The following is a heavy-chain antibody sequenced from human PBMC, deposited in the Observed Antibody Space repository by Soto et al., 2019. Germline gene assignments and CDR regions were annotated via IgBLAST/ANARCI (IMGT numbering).Heavy chain of an antibody. CDR1: GGSISSGDYY. J-gene: IGHJ3*02. Sequence: QVQLQESGPGLVKPSQTLSLTCTVSGGSISSGDYYWSWIRQPPGKGLEWIGYIYYSGSTYYNTSLKSRVTISVDSSKTQFSLKLSSVTAADAAVYYCASRGYSYGVDAFDIWGQGTMVTVSS. CDR2: IYYSGST. CDR3: ASRGYSYGVDAFDI. D-gene: IGHD5-18*01. V-gene: IGHV4-30-4*01.